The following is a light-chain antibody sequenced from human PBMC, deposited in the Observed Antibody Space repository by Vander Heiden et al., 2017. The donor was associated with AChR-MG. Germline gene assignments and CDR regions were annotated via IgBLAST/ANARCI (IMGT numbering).Light chain of an antibody. CDR3: QQSNSYPFT. J-gene: IGKJ4*01. V-gene: IGKV1-5*03. CDR2: MAS. CDR1: QTISNW. Sequence: DIQMTQSPSTLSASVGDRVTITCRASQTISNWLAWYQQKPGKVPNLLIYMASSLESGVPSRFSGSGSGTEFTLTISSLQPDDFATYYCQQSNSYPFTFGGETKVEIK.